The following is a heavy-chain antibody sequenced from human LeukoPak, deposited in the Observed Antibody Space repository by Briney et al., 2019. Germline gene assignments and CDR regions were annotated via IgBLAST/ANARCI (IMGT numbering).Heavy chain of an antibody. CDR1: GYTFTSYG. CDR3: ARDPLAYCGGDCLKDRYYYYYMDV. CDR2: ISAYNGNT. V-gene: IGHV1-18*01. J-gene: IGHJ6*03. Sequence: ASVKVSCKASGYTFTSYGISWVRQAPGQGLEWMGWISAYNGNTNYAQKFQGRVTMTRDTSTSTVYMELSSLRSEDTAVYYCARDPLAYCGGDCLKDRYYYYYMDVWGKGTTVTVSS. D-gene: IGHD2-21*01.